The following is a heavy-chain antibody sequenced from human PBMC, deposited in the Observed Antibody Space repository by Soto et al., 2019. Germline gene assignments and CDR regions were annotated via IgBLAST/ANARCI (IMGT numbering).Heavy chain of an antibody. D-gene: IGHD2-2*02. CDR3: ARGGIPHWAYFYYLGI. V-gene: IGHV4-31*03. CDR2: IYYSGST. CDR1: GGSISSGGYY. J-gene: IGHJ6*03. Sequence: SETLSLTCTFSGGSISSGGYYWSWIRQHPGKGLEWIGYIYYSGSTYYNPSLKSRVTISVDTSKNQFSLTLNSVTAADTATYFCARGGIPHWAYFYYLGIWDRGTTVTGSS.